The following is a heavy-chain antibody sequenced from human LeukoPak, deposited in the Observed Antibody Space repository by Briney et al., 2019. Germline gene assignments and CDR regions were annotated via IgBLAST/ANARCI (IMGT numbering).Heavy chain of an antibody. CDR3: ASDLDIAAAGIGSYFDH. CDR2: ISYDGSNK. V-gene: IGHV3-30*04. CDR1: GFSFSSHA. Sequence: GGSLRLSCAVSGFSFSSHAMHWVRQAPGKGLEWVAVISYDGSNKYYADSVKGRFTISRDNSKNTLELQMNSLRGEDTAVYYCASDLDIAAAGIGSYFDHWGQGTLVTVSS. D-gene: IGHD6-13*01. J-gene: IGHJ4*02.